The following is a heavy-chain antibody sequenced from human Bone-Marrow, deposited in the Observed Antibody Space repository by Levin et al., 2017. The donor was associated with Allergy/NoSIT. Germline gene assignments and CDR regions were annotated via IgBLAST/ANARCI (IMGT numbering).Heavy chain of an antibody. Sequence: PSETLSLTCAVSGGSISSSGYSWSWIRQPPGRGLEWIGTIYHSGSTDYNMSLKSRVAISVDKSKNQFFLKLSSVTAADAALYYCARGAGVTMVRGLLVTYSFDPWGQGTLVAVSS. CDR3: ARGAGVTMVRGLLVTYSFDP. D-gene: IGHD3-10*01. V-gene: IGHV4-30-2*01. CDR1: GGSISSSGYS. CDR2: IYHSGST. J-gene: IGHJ5*02.